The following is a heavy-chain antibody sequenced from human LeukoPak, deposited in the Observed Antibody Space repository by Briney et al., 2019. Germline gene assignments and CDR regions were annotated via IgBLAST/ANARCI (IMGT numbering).Heavy chain of an antibody. J-gene: IGHJ4*02. CDR3: AREYYYDSSGPPGY. CDR2: IIPIFGTA. D-gene: IGHD3-22*01. CDR1: GGTFSSYA. Sequence: SMKVSCKASGGTFSSYAISWVRQAPGQGLEWMGGIIPIFGTANYAQKFQGRVTITADESTSTAYMELSSLRSEDTAVYYCAREYYYDSSGPPGYWGQGTLVTVSS. V-gene: IGHV1-69*13.